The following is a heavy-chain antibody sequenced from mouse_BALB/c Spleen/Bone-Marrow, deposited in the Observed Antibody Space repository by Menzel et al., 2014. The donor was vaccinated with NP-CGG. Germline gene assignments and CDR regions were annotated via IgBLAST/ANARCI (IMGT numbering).Heavy chain of an antibody. J-gene: IGHJ3*01. V-gene: IGHV7-1*02. Sequence: EVKVVESGGGLVQPGDSLSLSCATFGFTFSDFYMEWVRQPPGKRLEWIAASRNKAKYYTTENSESVKGRFIVSRDTSQSVLYLQMNALRGEYTAIYYCARDVGYGNYFVYWGQGTLVTVS. CDR1: GFTFSDFY. CDR2: SRNKAKYYTT. CDR3: ARDVGYGNYFVY. D-gene: IGHD2-10*02.